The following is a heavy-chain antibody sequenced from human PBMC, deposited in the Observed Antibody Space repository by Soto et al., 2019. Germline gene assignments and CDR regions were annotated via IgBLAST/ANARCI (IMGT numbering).Heavy chain of an antibody. V-gene: IGHV2-5*02. CDR3: AHRTTPVTWWFDP. CDR1: GFSLTTSGVG. J-gene: IGHJ5*02. Sequence: QITLKESGPTLVKPTQTLTLTCTFSGFSLTTSGVGVGWIRHPPGKAQYGLALIYWDDDKRYRPSLKSRLTITKDTSKNQVVLTMTNMDPADTATYFCAHRTTPVTWWFDPWGQGTLVTVSS. CDR2: IYWDDDK. D-gene: IGHD4-17*01.